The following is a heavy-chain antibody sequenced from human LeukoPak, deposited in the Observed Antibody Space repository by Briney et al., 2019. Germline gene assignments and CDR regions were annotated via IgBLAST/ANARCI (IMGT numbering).Heavy chain of an antibody. J-gene: IGHJ4*02. CDR3: ARQESISLFDY. D-gene: IGHD3-9*01. CDR1: GGSISSSSYY. V-gene: IGHV4-39*01. CDR2: IYYSGST. Sequence: SETLSLTCTVSGGSISSSSYYWGWIRQPPGKGLEWIGSIYYSGSTYYNPSLKSRVTISVDTSKNQFSLKLSSVTAADTAVYYCARQESISLFDYWGQGTLVTVSS.